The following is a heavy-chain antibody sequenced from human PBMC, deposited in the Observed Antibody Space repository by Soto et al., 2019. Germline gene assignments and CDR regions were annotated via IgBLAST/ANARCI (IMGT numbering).Heavy chain of an antibody. J-gene: IGHJ5*02. CDR3: GRLLGYCRGGSCPVSWFDP. Sequence: SETLSLTCTVSGGSISSGGYYWSWIRQHPGKGLEWIGYIYYSGSTYYNPSLKSRVTISVDTSKNQFSLKLSSVTAADTAVYYCGRLLGYCRGGSCPVSWFDPWGQGTLVTVPS. CDR1: GGSISSGGYY. D-gene: IGHD2-15*01. CDR2: IYYSGST. V-gene: IGHV4-31*03.